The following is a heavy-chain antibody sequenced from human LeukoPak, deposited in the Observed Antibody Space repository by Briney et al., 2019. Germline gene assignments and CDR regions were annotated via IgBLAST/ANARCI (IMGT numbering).Heavy chain of an antibody. D-gene: IGHD3-10*01. CDR2: INHSGST. CDR1: GGSFSGYY. J-gene: IGHJ6*03. V-gene: IGHV4-34*01. Sequence: PETLSLTCAVYGGSFSGYYWSWIRQPPGKGLEWIGEINHSGSTNYNPSLKSRVTISVDTSKNQFSLKLSSVTAADTAVYYCARSVHGSGSYYYYYYMDVWGKGTTVTVSS. CDR3: ARSVHGSGSYYYYYYMDV.